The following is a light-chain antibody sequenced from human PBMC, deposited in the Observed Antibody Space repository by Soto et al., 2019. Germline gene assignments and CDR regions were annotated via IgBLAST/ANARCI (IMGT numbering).Light chain of an antibody. CDR1: DNDVGHYDY. Sequence: QSVLTQPPSASGSPGMSVTLSCSGTDNDVGHYDYVSWYQQHPGKAPKLLIYEVSKRPSGVPDRFSASKSGNTASLTVSGLQGEDEADYYCMSYVGGNSVAFGGGTKLTVL. CDR2: EVS. V-gene: IGLV2-8*01. CDR3: MSYVGGNSVA. J-gene: IGLJ2*01.